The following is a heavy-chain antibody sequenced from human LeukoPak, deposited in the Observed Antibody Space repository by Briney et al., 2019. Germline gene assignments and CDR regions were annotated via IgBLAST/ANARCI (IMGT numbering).Heavy chain of an antibody. Sequence: SETLSLTCTVSGGSISSSSYYWGWIRQPPGKGLEWIGEIIHSGSTNYNPSLKSRVTISVDTSKNQFSLKLSSVTAADTAVNYCASPESGDYWGQGTLVTVSS. D-gene: IGHD6-25*01. CDR3: ASPESGDY. CDR2: IIHSGST. V-gene: IGHV4-39*07. CDR1: GGSISSSSYY. J-gene: IGHJ4*02.